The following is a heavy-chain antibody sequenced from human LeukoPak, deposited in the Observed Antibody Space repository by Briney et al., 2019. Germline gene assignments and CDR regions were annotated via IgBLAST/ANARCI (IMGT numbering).Heavy chain of an antibody. D-gene: IGHD1-26*01. CDR3: ARQVGVGATLAARGVFDI. J-gene: IGHJ3*02. Sequence: PSETLSPTCTVSSGSISSYYWGWIRQPPGKGLEWIGSIYYSGSTYYNPSLKSRGNISLHMSKNQFSLKLPYVTAADTAVYYCARQVGVGATLAARGVFDIFRQRRVVTVSS. CDR2: IYYSGST. V-gene: IGHV4-39*01. CDR1: SGSISSYY.